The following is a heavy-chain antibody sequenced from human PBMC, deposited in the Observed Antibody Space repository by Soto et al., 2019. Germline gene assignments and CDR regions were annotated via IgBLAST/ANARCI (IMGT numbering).Heavy chain of an antibody. J-gene: IGHJ5*02. D-gene: IGHD3-10*01. Sequence: SETLSLTCNVSGGSISSGDYYWSWIRQPPGKGLEWIAYIHYSGSTYYNPSLRSRVIISLDTPRNQFSLRLSSVIAADTAVYYCARVPSLRGVNWFDPWGQGTLVTVSS. CDR3: ARVPSLRGVNWFDP. CDR1: GGSISSGDYY. V-gene: IGHV4-30-4*01. CDR2: IHYSGST.